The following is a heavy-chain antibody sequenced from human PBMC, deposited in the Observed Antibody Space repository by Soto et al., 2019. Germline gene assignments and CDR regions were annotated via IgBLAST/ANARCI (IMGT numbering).Heavy chain of an antibody. Sequence: SETLSLTCTVSGGSVSSGSYYWSWIRQPPGKGLEWIGYIYYSGSTNYNPSLKSRVTISVDTSKNQFSLKLSSVTAADTAVYYCARGLWSYYDFWSGYYTSADYYYYYGMDVWGQGTTVTVSS. J-gene: IGHJ6*02. D-gene: IGHD3-3*01. V-gene: IGHV4-61*01. CDR2: IYYSGST. CDR3: ARGLWSYYDFWSGYYTSADYYYYYGMDV. CDR1: GGSVSSGSYY.